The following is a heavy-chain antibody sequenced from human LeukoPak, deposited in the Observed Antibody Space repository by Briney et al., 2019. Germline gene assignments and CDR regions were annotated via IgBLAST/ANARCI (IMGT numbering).Heavy chain of an antibody. D-gene: IGHD2-2*01. CDR2: ISGSGSST. CDR1: GFTFTNYA. CDR3: AKDLRGCSGTRCYGWFDP. J-gene: IGHJ5*02. V-gene: IGHV3-23*01. Sequence: GGSLRLSCAASGFTFTNYAMSWVRQAPGRGLEWVSVISGSGSSTYYADSVKGRFTISRDNSMHTLYLQMNSLRAEDTAVYYCAKDLRGCSGTRCYGWFDPWGQGTLVTVSS.